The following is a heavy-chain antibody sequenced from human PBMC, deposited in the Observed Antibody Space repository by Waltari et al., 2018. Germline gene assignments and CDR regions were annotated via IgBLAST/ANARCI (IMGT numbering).Heavy chain of an antibody. V-gene: IGHV1-69*05. CDR2: IIPSFGTA. CDR1: GGTFSSYA. Sequence: QVQLVQSGAEVKKPGSSVKVSCKASGGTFSSYAISWVRQAPGQGLEWMGGIIPSFGTANSAQKFQGRVTITTYESTSTAYMELSSLRSEYTAVYYCARLVDDYALTWGQGTLVTVSS. D-gene: IGHD2-2*01. J-gene: IGHJ4*02. CDR3: ARLVDDYALT.